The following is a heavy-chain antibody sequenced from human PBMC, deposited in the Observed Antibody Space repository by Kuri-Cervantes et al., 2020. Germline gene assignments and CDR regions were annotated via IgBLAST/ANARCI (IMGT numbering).Heavy chain of an antibody. J-gene: IGHJ5*02. CDR2: IYYSGST. Sequence: SCTVSGGSISSGDYYWSWIRQPPGKGLEWIGYIYYSGSTYYNPSLKSRVTISVDTSKNQFSLKLSSVTAADTAVYYCARKAINYDILTGYFPSWFDPWGQGTLVTVSS. D-gene: IGHD3-9*01. CDR1: GGSISSGDYY. V-gene: IGHV4-30-4*01. CDR3: ARKAINYDILTGYFPSWFDP.